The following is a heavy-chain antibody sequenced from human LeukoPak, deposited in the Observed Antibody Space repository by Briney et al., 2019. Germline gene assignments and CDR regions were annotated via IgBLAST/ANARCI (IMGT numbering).Heavy chain of an antibody. CDR2: ISPNNGGT. V-gene: IGHV1-2*06. Sequence: GASVKVSCKASGYAFTDYYIHWVRQAPGQGLEWVGRISPNNGGTMYAQNFQGRVTMTRDTSITTAYMELSRLRSDDTAIYFCATVERSGATSNDWGQGTLVSVSS. J-gene: IGHJ4*02. CDR1: GYAFTDYY. CDR3: ATVERSGATSND. D-gene: IGHD1-1*01.